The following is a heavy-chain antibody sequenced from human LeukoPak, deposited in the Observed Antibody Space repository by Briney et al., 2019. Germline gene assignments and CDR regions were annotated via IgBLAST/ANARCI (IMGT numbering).Heavy chain of an antibody. CDR1: GFTFSSYG. V-gene: IGHV3-33*01. D-gene: IGHD6-19*01. CDR2: IWYDGSNK. CDR3: ARDGSIAVAGIDY. Sequence: GGSLRLSCAASGFTFSSYGMHWVRQAPGEGLEWVAVIWYDGSNKYYADSVKGRFTISRDNSKNTLYLQMNSLRAEDTAVYYCARDGSIAVAGIDYWGQGTLVTVSS. J-gene: IGHJ4*02.